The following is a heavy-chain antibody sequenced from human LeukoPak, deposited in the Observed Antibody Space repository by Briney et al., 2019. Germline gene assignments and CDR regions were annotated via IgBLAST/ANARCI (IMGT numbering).Heavy chain of an antibody. CDR1: GVTFSSYQ. CDR3: AREGGGGSYADY. V-gene: IGHV3-48*03. J-gene: IGHJ4*02. CDR2: IHRSGTTV. Sequence: GGSLRLSCIASGVTFSSYQMNWVRQAPGKGLEWLSYIHRSGTTVYYADSVKGRFTVTRDNTKNSFYPQMNGLRAEDTAVYYWAREGGGGSYADYWGQGTQVTVS. D-gene: IGHD1-26*01.